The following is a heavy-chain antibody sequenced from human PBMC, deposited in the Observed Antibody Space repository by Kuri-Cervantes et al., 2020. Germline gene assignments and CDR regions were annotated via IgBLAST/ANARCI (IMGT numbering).Heavy chain of an antibody. CDR3: ARALIRRDDDL. Sequence: GGSLRLSCVASGFKFNNYGIRWVRQAPGEGLEWVALIWYDGSNKFYADYVKGRFSISRDDSKNTVYLQMNSLRANDTAVYYCARALIRRDDDLWGQGTLVTVSS. D-gene: IGHD2-8*01. J-gene: IGHJ5*02. V-gene: IGHV3-33*01. CDR2: IWYDGSNK. CDR1: GFKFNNYG.